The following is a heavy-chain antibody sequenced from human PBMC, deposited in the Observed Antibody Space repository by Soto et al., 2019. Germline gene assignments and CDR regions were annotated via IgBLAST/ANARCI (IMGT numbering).Heavy chain of an antibody. V-gene: IGHV3-48*01. Sequence: PGGSLRLSCAASGFTFSSYSMNWVRQAPGKGLEWVSYISSSSTIYYADSVKGRFTISRDNAKNSLYLQMNSLRAEDTAVYYCARDPYSGSSYSDYWGQGTLVTVSS. D-gene: IGHD1-26*01. J-gene: IGHJ4*02. CDR1: GFTFSSYS. CDR2: ISSSSTI. CDR3: ARDPYSGSSYSDY.